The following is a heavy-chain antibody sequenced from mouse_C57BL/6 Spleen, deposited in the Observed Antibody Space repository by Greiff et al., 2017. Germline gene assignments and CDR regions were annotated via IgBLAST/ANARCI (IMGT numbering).Heavy chain of an antibody. CDR3: ARISSANWYFDY. D-gene: IGHD4-1*01. V-gene: IGHV7-3*01. Sequence: EVQVVESGGGLVQPGGSLSLSCAASGFTFTDYYMSWVRQPPGKALEWLGFIRNKANGYTTEYSASVKGRFTISRDNSQSILYLQMNALRAEDSATYYCARISSANWYFDYWGQGTTLTVSS. J-gene: IGHJ2*01. CDR1: GFTFTDYY. CDR2: IRNKANGYTT.